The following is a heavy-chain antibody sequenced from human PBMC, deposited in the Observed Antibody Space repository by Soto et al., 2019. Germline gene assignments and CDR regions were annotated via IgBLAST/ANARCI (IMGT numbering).Heavy chain of an antibody. V-gene: IGHV3-30-3*01. Sequence: QVPLVESGGGVVQPGRSLRLSCAASGFTFSTYAMHWVRQAPGKGLEWVALISYDGSNKYYADSVKGRFTISRDNSKNTLYLQMISLRPEDTAVYYCARVYSISSQDYYYYGLDVWGQGTTVTVSS. J-gene: IGHJ6*02. CDR3: ARVYSISSQDYYYYGLDV. CDR1: GFTFSTYA. D-gene: IGHD6-6*01. CDR2: ISYDGSNK.